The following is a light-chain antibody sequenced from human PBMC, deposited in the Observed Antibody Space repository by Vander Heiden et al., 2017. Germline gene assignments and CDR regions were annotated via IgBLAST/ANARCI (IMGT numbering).Light chain of an antibody. J-gene: IGKJ4*01. CDR3: QQSDSTPLT. CDR2: AAS. CDR1: QSISNY. V-gene: IGKV1-39*01. Sequence: DIQMTQSPSSLSASVGDRVTITCRASQSISNYLNWYQQKPGKAPKLLISAASSLQSGVPSRFSGSGSGTDFTLTISRLQPEDFATYYCQQSDSTPLTFGGGTKVEIK.